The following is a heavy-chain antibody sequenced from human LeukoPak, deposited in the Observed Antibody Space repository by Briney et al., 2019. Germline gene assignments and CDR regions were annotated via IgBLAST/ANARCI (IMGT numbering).Heavy chain of an antibody. CDR2: ISPYSGNT. CDR1: GYTFTSYG. J-gene: IGHJ5*02. V-gene: IGHV1-18*01. Sequence: ASVKVSCKASGYTFTSYGITWVRQAPGQGLEWMGWISPYSGNTNYAQKLQGRVTMTTDTSTSTAYMELRSLRSDDTAVYYCARDERLWGFDPWGRGTLVTVSS. D-gene: IGHD2-21*01. CDR3: ARDERLWGFDP.